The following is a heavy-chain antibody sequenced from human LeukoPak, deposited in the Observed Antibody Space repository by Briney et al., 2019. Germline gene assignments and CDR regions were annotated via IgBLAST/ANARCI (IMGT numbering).Heavy chain of an antibody. J-gene: IGHJ4*02. D-gene: IGHD1-26*01. CDR2: IIPIFGTA. Sequence: GASVKVSCKASGYTFTSYAISWVRQAPGQGLEWMGRIIPIFGTANYAQKFQGRVTITTDESTSTAYMELSSLRSEDTAVYYCVQWELAEERSPRDYWGQGTLVIVSS. V-gene: IGHV1-69*05. CDR3: VQWELAEERSPRDY. CDR1: GYTFTSYA.